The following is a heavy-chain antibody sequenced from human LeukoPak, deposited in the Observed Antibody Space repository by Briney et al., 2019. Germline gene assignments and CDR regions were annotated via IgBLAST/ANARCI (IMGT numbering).Heavy chain of an antibody. CDR2: INSDGSST. CDR1: GFTFSSYW. J-gene: IGHJ6*03. CDR3: ARANYGYYYYYYMDV. Sequence: GGSLRLSCAASGFTFSSYWMHWVRQAPGKGLVWVSRINSDGSSTSYADSVKGRFTISRDNAKNTLYLRMNSLRAEDTAVYYCARANYGYYYYYYMDVWGKGTTVTVSS. D-gene: IGHD3-10*01. V-gene: IGHV3-74*01.